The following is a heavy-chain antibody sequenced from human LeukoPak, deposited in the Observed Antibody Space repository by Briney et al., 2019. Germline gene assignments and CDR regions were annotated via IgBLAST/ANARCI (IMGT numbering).Heavy chain of an antibody. CDR1: GYRFTSYW. CDR2: IYPGDSDT. D-gene: IGHD3-22*01. CDR3: ATTYYYDSSGYPYYFDY. V-gene: IGHV5-51*01. J-gene: IGHJ4*02. Sequence: GESLKISCKGSGYRFTSYWIGWVRQMPGKGLEWMGIIYPGDSDTRYSPSFQGQVTISADKSISTAYLQWSSLKASDTAMYYCATTYYYDSSGYPYYFDYWGQGTLVTVSS.